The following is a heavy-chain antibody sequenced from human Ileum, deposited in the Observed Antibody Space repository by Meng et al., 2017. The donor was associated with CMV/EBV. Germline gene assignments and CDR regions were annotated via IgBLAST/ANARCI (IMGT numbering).Heavy chain of an antibody. J-gene: IGHJ4*02. CDR1: GFSFTSYR. D-gene: IGHD6-13*01. V-gene: IGHV3-21*01. CDR2: ISSTSSYM. Sequence: SGFSFTSYRMSWVRQAPGKGLEWVSSISSTSSYMYYIDSVKGRFTISRDNAKNSLYLQMNSLRVEDTAVYYCAREYPWGIAAAGSDCWGQGTLVTVSS. CDR3: AREYPWGIAAAGSDC.